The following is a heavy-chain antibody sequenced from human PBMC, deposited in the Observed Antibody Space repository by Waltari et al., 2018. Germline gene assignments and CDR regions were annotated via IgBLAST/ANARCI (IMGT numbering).Heavy chain of an antibody. D-gene: IGHD3-16*01. V-gene: IGHV3-33*01. CDR3: ARASPGTVGDFDY. J-gene: IGHJ4*02. Sequence: QVQLVESGGGVVQPGRSLRLSCAASGFTFSSYGMHWVRQAPGKGLEGGAVIWYDGSNKYYADAVKGRFTISRDNSKNTLYLQMNSLRAEDTAVYYCARASPGTVGDFDYWGQGTLVTVSS. CDR2: IWYDGSNK. CDR1: GFTFSSYG.